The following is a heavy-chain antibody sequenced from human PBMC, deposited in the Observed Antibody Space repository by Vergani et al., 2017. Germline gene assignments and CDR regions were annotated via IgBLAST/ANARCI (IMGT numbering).Heavy chain of an antibody. V-gene: IGHV4-59*08. D-gene: IGHD6-6*01. CDR2: IYYSGST. CDR3: ARGGYSSSSYYYYYMDV. J-gene: IGHJ6*03. CDR1: GGSISSYY. Sequence: QVQLQESGPGLVKPSETLSLTCTVSGGSISSYYWSWIRQPPGKGLEWIGYIYYSGSTNYNPSLKSRVTISVDTSKNQFSLKLSSVTAADTAVYYCARGGYSSSSYYYYYMDVWGKGTTVTVSS.